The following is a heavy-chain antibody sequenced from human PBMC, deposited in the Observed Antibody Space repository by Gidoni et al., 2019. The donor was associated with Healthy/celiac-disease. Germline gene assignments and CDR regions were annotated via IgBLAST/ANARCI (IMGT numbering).Heavy chain of an antibody. CDR3: ARGALTSRNFGAWFDP. CDR1: GFTFSSYG. V-gene: IGHV3-33*01. J-gene: IGHJ5*02. D-gene: IGHD2-2*01. Sequence: QVQLVESGGGVVQPGRSLRLSCAASGFTFSSYGMHWVRQAPGKGLEWVAVIWYDGSKKYYADSVKGRFTISRDNSKNTLYLQMNSLRAEDTAVYYCARGALTSRNFGAWFDPWGQGTLVTVSS. CDR2: IWYDGSKK.